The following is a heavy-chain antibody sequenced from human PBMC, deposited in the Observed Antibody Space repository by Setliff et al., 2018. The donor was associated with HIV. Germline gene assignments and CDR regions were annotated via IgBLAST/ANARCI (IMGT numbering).Heavy chain of an antibody. Sequence: SETLSLTCAIYGGSFSNYYWTWIRQPPGKGLEWIGEINHSGSTNYNPSLKSRVTISVDTSKNQFSLKLSSVTAADTAVYYCARGDDFDYWGQGTLVTVSS. J-gene: IGHJ4*02. CDR2: INHSGST. V-gene: IGHV4-34*01. CDR1: GGSFSNYY. CDR3: ARGDDFDY.